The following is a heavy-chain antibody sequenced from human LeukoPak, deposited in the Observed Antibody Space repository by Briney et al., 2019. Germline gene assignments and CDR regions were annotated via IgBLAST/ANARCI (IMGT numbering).Heavy chain of an antibody. J-gene: IGHJ3*02. D-gene: IGHD3-3*01. Sequence: QPGGSLRLSCAASVYTFDNDAMAWVRQAPGKGLEWVSAISSNADHTFYADSVKGRFTISRDNSKNTLYLQMSSLRAEDTAVYYCARVMSGYYVVLDIWGQGTMVTVSS. CDR2: ISSNADHT. V-gene: IGHV3-23*01. CDR1: VYTFDNDA. CDR3: ARVMSGYYVVLDI.